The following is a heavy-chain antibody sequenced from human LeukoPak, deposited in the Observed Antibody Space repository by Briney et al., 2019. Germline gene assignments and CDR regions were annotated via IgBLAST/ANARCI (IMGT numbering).Heavy chain of an antibody. CDR3: ATRHSYYYDSSGPHNDAFDI. J-gene: IGHJ3*02. Sequence: GASVKVSCKASGYTFTGYYMHWVRQAPGQGLEWMGWINPNSGGTNYAQKFQGRVTMNRDTSISTAYMELSRLRSDDTAVYYCATRHSYYYDSSGPHNDAFDIWGQGTMVTVSS. D-gene: IGHD3-22*01. CDR2: INPNSGGT. CDR1: GYTFTGYY. V-gene: IGHV1-2*02.